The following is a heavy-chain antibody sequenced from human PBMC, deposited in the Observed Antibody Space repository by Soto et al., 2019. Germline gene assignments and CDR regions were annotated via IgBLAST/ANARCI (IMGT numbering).Heavy chain of an antibody. V-gene: IGHV3-48*02. D-gene: IGHD3-16*01. CDR3: ARDRDHAYVD. CDR2: IKGGSDI. Sequence: EVQLVESGGGLVQRGGSLRLSCAASGFTFSDFSMNWVRQAPGKGLEWVSYIKGGSDISYADSVKGRFTISRDNAKNSLYLEMNSLRDEDTAIYYCARDRDHAYVDWGQGTLVTVSS. CDR1: GFTFSDFS. J-gene: IGHJ4*02.